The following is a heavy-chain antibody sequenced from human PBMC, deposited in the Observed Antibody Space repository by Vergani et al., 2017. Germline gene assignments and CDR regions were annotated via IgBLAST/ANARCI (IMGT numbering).Heavy chain of an antibody. CDR3: AKDRSGYDSDYYYYYMDV. Sequence: QVQLVESGGGVVQPGGSLRLSCAASGFTFSSYGMHWVRQAPGKGLEGVAFIRYDGSNKYYADSVKGRFTISRDNSKNTLYLQMNSLRAEDTAVYYCAKDRSGYDSDYYYYYMDVWGKGTTVTVSS. J-gene: IGHJ6*03. CDR2: IRYDGSNK. CDR1: GFTFSSYG. D-gene: IGHD5-12*01. V-gene: IGHV3-30*02.